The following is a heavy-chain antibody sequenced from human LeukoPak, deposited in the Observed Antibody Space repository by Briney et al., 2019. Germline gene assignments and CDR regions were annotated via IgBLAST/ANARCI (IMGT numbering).Heavy chain of an antibody. CDR3: AWTGIVGGTNIDD. CDR1: GFTFSTYW. D-gene: IGHD1-26*01. CDR2: VNGDGSST. Sequence: PGGSLRLSCAASGFTFSTYWMHWVRQAPGKGLVWVSRVNGDGSSTNYADSGKGRFTISRDNAKNTLYLQMNSLRAEDTAVYYCAWTGIVGGTNIDDWGQGTLVTVSS. V-gene: IGHV3-74*01. J-gene: IGHJ4*02.